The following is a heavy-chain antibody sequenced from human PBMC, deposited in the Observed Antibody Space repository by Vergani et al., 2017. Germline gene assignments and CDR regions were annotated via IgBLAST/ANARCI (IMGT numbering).Heavy chain of an antibody. V-gene: IGHV3-53*04. Sequence: EMQLVESGGGLVQPGGSLRLSCAASGFTVSNNYMSWVRQAPGKGLEWVSVIYSGGSTHYADSVKGRFTISRQNSKNTLYLQMNSLGAEDTAVYYCARGRGRFGELFDYWGQGTLVTVSS. CDR1: GFTVSNNY. CDR2: IYSGGST. J-gene: IGHJ4*02. D-gene: IGHD3-10*01. CDR3: ARGRGRFGELFDY.